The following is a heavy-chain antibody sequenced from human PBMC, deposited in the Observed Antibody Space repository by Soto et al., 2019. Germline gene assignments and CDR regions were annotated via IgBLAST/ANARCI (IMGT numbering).Heavy chain of an antibody. CDR3: ARDLRGDYDFWSGYYDSPPLYGMDV. Sequence: PGGGRRISCAESVVTFSSYATDGVRQAPGQGLEAPRRIRGGGSNKYYADSVKGRFTISRDNCRNTLYLQMNSLRAEDTAVYYFARDLRGDYDFWSGYYDSPPLYGMDVWGQGTTVPFSS. D-gene: IGHD3-3*01. J-gene: IGHJ6*01. CDR1: VVTFSSYA. CDR2: IRGGGSNK. V-gene: IGHV3-30*02.